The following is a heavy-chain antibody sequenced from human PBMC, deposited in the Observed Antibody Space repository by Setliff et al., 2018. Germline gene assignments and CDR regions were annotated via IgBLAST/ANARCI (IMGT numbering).Heavy chain of an antibody. CDR1: GGTFRSYG. CDR3: ARVRPCGGDCSTGVGGPYYFDH. J-gene: IGHJ4*02. D-gene: IGHD2-21*02. CDR2: ISAYNGYI. Sequence: ASVKVSCKAPGGTFRSYGISWVRQAPGQGLEWMGWISAYNGYIIYAQKLQGRVTMTTDTSTTTAYMELRSLTSDDTAVYYCARVRPCGGDCSTGVGGPYYFDHWGQGTLVTVSS. V-gene: IGHV1-18*01.